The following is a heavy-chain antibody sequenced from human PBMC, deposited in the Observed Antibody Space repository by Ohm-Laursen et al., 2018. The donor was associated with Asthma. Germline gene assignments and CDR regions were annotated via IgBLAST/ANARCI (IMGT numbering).Heavy chain of an antibody. CDR1: GYSFSLYS. CDR3: ARDRGAIYEDYYFDY. CDR2: ISTASTFI. D-gene: IGHD3-10*01. V-gene: IGHV3-21*01. Sequence: SLRLSCAASGYSFSLYSIHWIRQAPGKGLQWVASISTASTFIYYADSVRGRFTTSRDNAKNLVYLQMDSLRVDDTAVYYCARDRGAIYEDYYFDYWGQGTLVTVSS. J-gene: IGHJ4*02.